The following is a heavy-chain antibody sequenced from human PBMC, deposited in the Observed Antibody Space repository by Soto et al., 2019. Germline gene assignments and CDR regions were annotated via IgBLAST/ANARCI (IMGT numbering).Heavy chain of an antibody. V-gene: IGHV4-4*02. Sequence: QVQLQESGPGLVKPSGTLSLTCAVSGGSISSSNWWSWVRQPPGKGLEWIGEIYHSGSTNYNPSLKSRVTISVDKSKNQFSLKLSSVTAADTAVYYCARDRRHSNHEMLADNYYYYYGMDVWGQGTTVTVSS. CDR3: ARDRRHSNHEMLADNYYYYYGMDV. D-gene: IGHD4-4*01. CDR2: IYHSGST. J-gene: IGHJ6*02. CDR1: GGSISSSNW.